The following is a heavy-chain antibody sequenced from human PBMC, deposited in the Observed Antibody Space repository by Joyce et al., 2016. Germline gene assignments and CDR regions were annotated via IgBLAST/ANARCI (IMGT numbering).Heavy chain of an antibody. Sequence: QVQLVASGGGVVQPGMSLRLSCAASGFTFSIYGMHWVRQAPGKGLEWVAVISYDGSNKHYRDSVKGRFTISRDNSKNTLYLQMNDLRAEDTAVYYCAKFFMSATPSPNDAFDIWGQGTMVTVSS. D-gene: IGHD2-2*01. J-gene: IGHJ3*02. CDR3: AKFFMSATPSPNDAFDI. CDR1: GFTFSIYG. CDR2: ISYDGSNK. V-gene: IGHV3-30*18.